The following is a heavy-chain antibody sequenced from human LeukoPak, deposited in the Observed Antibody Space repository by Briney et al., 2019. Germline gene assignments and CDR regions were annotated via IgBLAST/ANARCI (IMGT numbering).Heavy chain of an antibody. Sequence: PSETLSLTCAVYGGSFSGYYWSWIRQPPGKGLEWIGEINHSGSTNYNPSLKSRVTISVDTSKNQFSLKLSSVTAADTAVYYCAGAPGIVVVPAATWWFDPWGQGTLVTVSS. J-gene: IGHJ5*02. D-gene: IGHD2-2*01. CDR2: INHSGST. V-gene: IGHV4-34*01. CDR3: AGAPGIVVVPAATWWFDP. CDR1: GGSFSGYY.